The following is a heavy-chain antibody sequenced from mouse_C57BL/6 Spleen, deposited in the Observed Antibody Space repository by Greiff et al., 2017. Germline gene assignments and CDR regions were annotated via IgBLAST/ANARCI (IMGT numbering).Heavy chain of an antibody. CDR3: ARDTSIWYFDV. CDR1: GFTFSSSA. CDR2: ISDGGSYT. J-gene: IGHJ1*03. D-gene: IGHD2-10*02. Sequence: EVKLVESGGGLVKPGGSLKLSCAASGFTFSSSAMSWVRQTPEKRLEWVATISDGGSYTYYPDNVKGRFIISRDNSKNSLYLQMIRLKSEDTAMYYCARDTSIWYFDVWGTGTTATVSS. V-gene: IGHV5-4*01.